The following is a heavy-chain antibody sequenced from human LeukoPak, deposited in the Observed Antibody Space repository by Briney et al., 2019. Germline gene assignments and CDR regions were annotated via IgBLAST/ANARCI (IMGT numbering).Heavy chain of an antibody. Sequence: PGGSLRLSSAASGFTFSGYAMSWVRQAPGKGLEWGSGIIDSGESTYYADSVKSRFTISRDNSKNTLYLQMNSLRAEDTAVYYCARPADYGDSAEYFQHWGQGTRVTGSS. J-gene: IGHJ1*01. D-gene: IGHD4-17*01. CDR3: ARPADYGDSAEYFQH. CDR1: GFTFSGYA. V-gene: IGHV3-23*01. CDR2: IIDSGEST.